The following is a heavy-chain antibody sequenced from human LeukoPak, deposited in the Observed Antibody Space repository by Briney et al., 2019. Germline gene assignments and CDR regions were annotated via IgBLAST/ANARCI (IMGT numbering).Heavy chain of an antibody. J-gene: IGHJ3*02. D-gene: IGHD3-10*01. CDR3: ARKLLWFEKDAFDI. Sequence: GESLKISCKASGYSFTTYWIGWVRQMPGKGLEWMGIIYPGDSDTRYSPSFQGQVTISADKSISTAYLQWSSLKASDTAMYYCARKLLWFEKDAFDIWGQGTMVTVSS. CDR1: GYSFTTYW. CDR2: IYPGDSDT. V-gene: IGHV5-51*01.